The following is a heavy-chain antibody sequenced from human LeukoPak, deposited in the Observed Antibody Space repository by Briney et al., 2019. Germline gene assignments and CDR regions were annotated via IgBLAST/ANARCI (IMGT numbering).Heavy chain of an antibody. CDR1: GYTFTSYY. V-gene: IGHV1-46*01. Sequence: ASVKVSCKASGYTFTSYYMHWVRQAPGQGLEWMGIINPSGGSTSYAQEFQGRVTMTRDTSTSTVYMELSSLRSEDTAVYYCARDSRHDDYALNFDYWGQGTLVTVSS. CDR2: INPSGGST. D-gene: IGHD4-17*01. J-gene: IGHJ4*02. CDR3: ARDSRHDDYALNFDY.